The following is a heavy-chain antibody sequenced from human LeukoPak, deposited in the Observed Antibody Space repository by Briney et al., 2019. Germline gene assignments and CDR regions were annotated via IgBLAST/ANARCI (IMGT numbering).Heavy chain of an antibody. CDR1: GGSIDSTNW. D-gene: IGHD3-16*02. J-gene: IGHJ4*02. CDR2: IHHDGRI. CDR3: ARSHDHLWGNYPDY. Sequence: SETLSLACDVSGGSIDSTNWWNWVRQPPGKGLEWIGEIHHDGRINYNPSLKSRVTLSVDKSKNQFSLRLNSVTAADTAMYYCARSHDHLWGNYPDYWGQGTLVTVSS. V-gene: IGHV4/OR15-8*01.